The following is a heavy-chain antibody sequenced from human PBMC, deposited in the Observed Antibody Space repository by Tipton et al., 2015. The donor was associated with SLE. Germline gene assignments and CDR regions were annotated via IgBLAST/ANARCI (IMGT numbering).Heavy chain of an antibody. CDR1: GGSISSSSYY. CDR2: IYYSGST. V-gene: IGHV4-39*07. Sequence: TLSLTCTVSGGSISSSSYYWGWIRQPPGKGLEWIGRIYYSGSTYYNPSLKSRVTISVDTSKNQFSLKLSSVTAADTAVYYCSTLMAGGSGRGYWGQGTLVTVSS. J-gene: IGHJ4*02. D-gene: IGHD3-10*01. CDR3: STLMAGGSGRGY.